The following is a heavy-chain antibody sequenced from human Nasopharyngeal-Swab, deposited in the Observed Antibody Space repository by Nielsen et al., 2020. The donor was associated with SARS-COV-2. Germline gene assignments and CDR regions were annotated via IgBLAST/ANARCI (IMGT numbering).Heavy chain of an antibody. Sequence: SLKISCAASGFTFDDYAMHWVRQAPGKGLEWVSGISWNSGSIGYADSVKGRFTISRDNAKNPLYLQMNSLRAEDTALYYCAKVSGYSYGTYWYFDLWGRGTLVTVSS. CDR1: GFTFDDYA. J-gene: IGHJ2*01. CDR3: AKVSGYSYGTYWYFDL. D-gene: IGHD5-18*01. V-gene: IGHV3-9*01. CDR2: ISWNSGSI.